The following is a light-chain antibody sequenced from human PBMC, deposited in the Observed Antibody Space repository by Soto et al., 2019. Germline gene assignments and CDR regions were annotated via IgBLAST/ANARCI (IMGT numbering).Light chain of an antibody. J-gene: IGLJ2*01. Sequence: NFMLTQPHSVSESPGKTVTISCTGSSGSIASNYVQWYQQRPGSAPTTVMYEDNQRPSGVPDRFSGSIDSSSNSASLTISGLKTEDEADYYCQSYDSSNHEVVFGGGTKLTVL. CDR3: QSYDSSNHEVV. V-gene: IGLV6-57*02. CDR2: EDN. CDR1: SGSIASNY.